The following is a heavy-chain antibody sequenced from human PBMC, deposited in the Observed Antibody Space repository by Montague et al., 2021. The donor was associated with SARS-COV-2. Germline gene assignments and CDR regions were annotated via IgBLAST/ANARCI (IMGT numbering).Heavy chain of an antibody. CDR2: IYYSGST. V-gene: IGHV4-31*03. CDR1: GGSISSGGYY. J-gene: IGHJ6*02. Sequence: TLSPTCTVSGGSISSGGYYWSWIRQHPGKGLEWIGYIYYSGSTYYXPSLKSRVTISVDTSKNQFSLKLSSVTAADTAVYYCARDKVYGSGRGPREGRYYYYYGMDVWGQGTTVTVSS. CDR3: ARDKVYGSGRGPREGRYYYYYGMDV. D-gene: IGHD3-10*01.